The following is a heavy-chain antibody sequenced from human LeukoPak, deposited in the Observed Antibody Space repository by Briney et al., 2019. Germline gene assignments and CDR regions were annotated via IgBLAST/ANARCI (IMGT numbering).Heavy chain of an antibody. J-gene: IGHJ4*02. CDR2: ISSSSSYI. D-gene: IGHD3-22*01. Sequence: PGGSLILSCAASVFTFSSYDMNWVRQAPGKGLEWVSSISSSSSYIYYADSVKGRFTISRDNAKNSLYLQMNSLRAEDTAVYYCARVKDYYDSSGGYWGQGTLVTLSS. V-gene: IGHV3-21*01. CDR3: ARVKDYYDSSGGY. CDR1: VFTFSSYD.